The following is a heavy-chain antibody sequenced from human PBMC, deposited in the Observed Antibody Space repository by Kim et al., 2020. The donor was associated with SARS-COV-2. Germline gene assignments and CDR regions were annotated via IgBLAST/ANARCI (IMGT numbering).Heavy chain of an antibody. D-gene: IGHD6-13*01. Sequence: SETLSLTCTVSGGSISSYYWSWIRQPPGKGLEWIGNIYYSGSTNYNPSLKSRVTISVDTSKNQFSLKLSSVTAADTAVYYCARSPYSSSWYAFDYWGQGTLVTVSS. CDR2: IYYSGST. J-gene: IGHJ4*02. V-gene: IGHV4-59*01. CDR1: GGSISSYY. CDR3: ARSPYSSSWYAFDY.